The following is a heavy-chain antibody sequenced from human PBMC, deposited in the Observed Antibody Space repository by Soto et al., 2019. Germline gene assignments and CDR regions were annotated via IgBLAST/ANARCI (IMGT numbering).Heavy chain of an antibody. CDR2: INPSGGST. Sequence: ASVKVSCKASGYTFTSYYMHWVRQAPGQGLEWMGIINPSGGSTSYAQKFQGRVTMTRDTSTSTVYMELSSLRSEETAVYYCARDLIAAATSYYYYYGMDVWGQGTTVTVSS. V-gene: IGHV1-46*01. D-gene: IGHD6-13*01. CDR1: GYTFTSYY. CDR3: ARDLIAAATSYYYYYGMDV. J-gene: IGHJ6*02.